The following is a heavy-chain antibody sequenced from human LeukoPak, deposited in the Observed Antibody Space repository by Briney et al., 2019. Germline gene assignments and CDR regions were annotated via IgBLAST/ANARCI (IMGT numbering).Heavy chain of an antibody. Sequence: GGSLRLSCAASGFTFSSYSMNWVRQAPGKGLEWVSSISSSSSYIYYADSVKGRFTISRDNAKNSLHLQMNSLRAEDTAVYYCARVPYDILTGYRNYYFDYWGQGTLVTVSS. V-gene: IGHV3-21*01. D-gene: IGHD3-9*01. J-gene: IGHJ4*02. CDR3: ARVPYDILTGYRNYYFDY. CDR1: GFTFSSYS. CDR2: ISSSSSYI.